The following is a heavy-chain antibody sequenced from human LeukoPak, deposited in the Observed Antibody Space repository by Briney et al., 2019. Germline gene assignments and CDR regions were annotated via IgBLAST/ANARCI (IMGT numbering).Heavy chain of an antibody. J-gene: IGHJ3*02. CDR3: VKGKDLYGALDI. Sequence: GGSLRLSCAASGFTFSSYSMNWVRQAPGKGLEWVSYITGSSSTIFYADSVKGRFTISRDNSKNTLFLQMDSLRVEDTAVYYCVKGKDLYGALDIWGQGTMVTVSS. CDR1: GFTFSSYS. D-gene: IGHD3-16*01. V-gene: IGHV3-48*01. CDR2: ITGSSSTI.